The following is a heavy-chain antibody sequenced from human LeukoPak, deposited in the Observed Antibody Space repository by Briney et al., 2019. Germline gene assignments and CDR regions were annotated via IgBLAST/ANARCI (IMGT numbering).Heavy chain of an antibody. J-gene: IGHJ4*02. CDR2: ISGGGRTT. Sequence: PGGSLRLSCAASGFTFTNHAMSWVRPAPGKGLQWIAVISGGGRTTEYADSVKGRFTVSRDNSMNTLSLHMDSLRVEDTAIYYCAKNVVFTRYFDSWGQGTLVTVSS. V-gene: IGHV3-23*01. D-gene: IGHD2-2*01. CDR1: GFTFTNHA. CDR3: AKNVVFTRYFDS.